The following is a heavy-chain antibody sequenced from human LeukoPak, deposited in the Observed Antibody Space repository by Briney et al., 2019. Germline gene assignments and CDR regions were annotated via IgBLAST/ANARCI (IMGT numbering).Heavy chain of an antibody. V-gene: IGHV4-59*04. CDR3: ARRRGYSYGNPFDP. J-gene: IGHJ5*02. CDR2: IYYSGST. D-gene: IGHD5-18*01. Sequence: PSETLSLTCTVSGGSISSYYWSWIRQPPGKGLEWIGYIYYSGSTYYNPSLKSRVTISVDTFKNQFSLKLSSVTAADTAVYYCARRRGYSYGNPFDPWGQGTLVTVSS. CDR1: GGSISSYY.